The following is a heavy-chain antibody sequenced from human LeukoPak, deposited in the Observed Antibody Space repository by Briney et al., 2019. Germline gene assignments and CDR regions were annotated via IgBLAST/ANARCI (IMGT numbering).Heavy chain of an antibody. CDR1: GFTFSSYS. D-gene: IGHD2-15*01. CDR3: TTGQIVVAGDFDY. CDR2: IKSKTDGGTT. Sequence: PGGSLGLSCAASGFTFSSYSMNWVRQAPGKGLEWVGRIKSKTDGGTTDYAAPVKGRFTISRDDSKNTLYLQMNSLKTEDTAVYYCTTGQIVVAGDFDYWGQGTLVTVSS. V-gene: IGHV3-15*01. J-gene: IGHJ4*02.